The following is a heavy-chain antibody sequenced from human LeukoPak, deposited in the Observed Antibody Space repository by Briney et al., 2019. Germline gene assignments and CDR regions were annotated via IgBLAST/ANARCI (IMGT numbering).Heavy chain of an antibody. CDR2: ISAYNGNT. Sequence: PGASVKVSCKASGYTFTSYGISWVRQAPGQGLEWTGWISAYNGNTNYAQKLQGRVTMTTDTSTSTAYMELRSLRSDDTAVYYCARDSRTTMSRYGMDVWGQGTTVTVSS. CDR1: GYTFTSYG. V-gene: IGHV1-18*01. J-gene: IGHJ6*02. CDR3: ARDSRTTMSRYGMDV. D-gene: IGHD4-17*01.